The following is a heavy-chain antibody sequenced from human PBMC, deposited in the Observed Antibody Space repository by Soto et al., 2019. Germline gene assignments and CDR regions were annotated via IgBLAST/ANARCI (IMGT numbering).Heavy chain of an antibody. Sequence: GGSLRLSCSVSGFIFSSYAMHWVRQAPGKGLEYVASISSEGASTYYADSVKGRFIISRDNSKNTLYLQMSSLGAEETAVYYCVKDRYVDYWGQGNLVAFST. J-gene: IGHJ4*02. CDR3: VKDRYVDY. CDR1: GFIFSSYA. V-gene: IGHV3-64D*06. CDR2: ISSEGAST.